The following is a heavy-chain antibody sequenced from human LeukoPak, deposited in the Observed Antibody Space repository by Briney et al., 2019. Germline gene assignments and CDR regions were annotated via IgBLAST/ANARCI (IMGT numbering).Heavy chain of an antibody. CDR1: GLTFSNYG. CDR2: VRYDGGET. CDR3: SRPNPPAFDI. Sequence: GGSLRLSCAASGLTFSNYGMHWVRQAPGKGLEWVAFVRYDGGETYYAESVKGRFTISRDNSKNTLYLQVNSLRAEDTAVYYCSRPNPPAFDIWGQGTKVTVSS. J-gene: IGHJ3*02. D-gene: IGHD1-14*01. V-gene: IGHV3-30*02.